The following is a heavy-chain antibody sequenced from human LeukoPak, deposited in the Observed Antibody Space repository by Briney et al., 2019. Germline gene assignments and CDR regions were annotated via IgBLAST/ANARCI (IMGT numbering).Heavy chain of an antibody. J-gene: IGHJ5*02. Sequence: SETLSLTCTVSGGSISSYYWSWIRQPAGKGLEWIGRIYTGGSTNYNPSLKSRVTISVDTSKNQFSLKLRSVTAADTAVYYCARRVTMIVVVFTSNWFDPWGQGTLVTVSS. CDR3: ARRVTMIVVVFTSNWFDP. V-gene: IGHV4-4*07. D-gene: IGHD3-22*01. CDR1: GGSISSYY. CDR2: IYTGGST.